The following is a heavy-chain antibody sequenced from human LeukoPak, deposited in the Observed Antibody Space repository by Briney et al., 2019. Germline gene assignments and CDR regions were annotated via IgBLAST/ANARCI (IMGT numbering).Heavy chain of an antibody. CDR3: ARGQGSGYFEFGPPPAEYFQH. CDR1: GGTFSSYA. J-gene: IGHJ1*01. V-gene: IGHV1-69*13. Sequence: ASVKVSCKASGGTFSSYAISWVRQAPGQGLEWMGGIIPIFGTANYAQKFQGRVTITADESTSTAYMELSSLRSEDTAVYYCARGQGSGYFEFGPPPAEYFQHWGQGTLVTVSS. D-gene: IGHD3-3*01. CDR2: IIPIFGTA.